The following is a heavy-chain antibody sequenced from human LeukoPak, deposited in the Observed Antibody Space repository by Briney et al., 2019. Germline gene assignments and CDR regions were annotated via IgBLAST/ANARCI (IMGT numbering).Heavy chain of an antibody. J-gene: IGHJ4*02. CDR2: ISSSDGGT. Sequence: GGSLRLSCAGSGFTFSSYAMAWVRQTPEKGLEWVAIISSSDGGTYYIDSVKGRFTISRDNSKNMLNLQMNSLRAEDTAVYYCARDYDFWSGYYMDYWGQGTLVTVSS. V-gene: IGHV3-23*01. CDR3: ARDYDFWSGYYMDY. D-gene: IGHD3-3*01. CDR1: GFTFSSYA.